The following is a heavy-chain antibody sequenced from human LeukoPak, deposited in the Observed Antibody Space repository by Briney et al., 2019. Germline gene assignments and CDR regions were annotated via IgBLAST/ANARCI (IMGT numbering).Heavy chain of an antibody. Sequence: GGSLRLSCAASGFTFSSYAVSWVRQAPGKGLEWVSAISGSGGSTYYADSVKGRFTISRDNSKNTLYLQMNSLRAEDTAIYYCAKVGGVIAAAGNFDYWGRGTLVTVSS. J-gene: IGHJ4*02. CDR3: AKVGGVIAAAGNFDY. CDR1: GFTFSSYA. CDR2: ISGSGGST. V-gene: IGHV3-23*01. D-gene: IGHD6-13*01.